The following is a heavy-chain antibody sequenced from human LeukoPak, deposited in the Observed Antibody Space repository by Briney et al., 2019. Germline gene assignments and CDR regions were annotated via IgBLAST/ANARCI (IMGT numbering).Heavy chain of an antibody. J-gene: IGHJ3*02. CDR3: ARDLNGYSYGPYDAFDI. Sequence: SETLSLTCTVSGGSISSYYWSWIRQPPGKGLEWIGYIYYSGSTNYNPSLKSRVTISVDTSKNQFSPKLSSVTAADTAVYYCARDLNGYSYGPYDAFDIWGQGTMVTVSS. CDR2: IYYSGST. D-gene: IGHD5-18*01. CDR1: GGSISSYY. V-gene: IGHV4-59*01.